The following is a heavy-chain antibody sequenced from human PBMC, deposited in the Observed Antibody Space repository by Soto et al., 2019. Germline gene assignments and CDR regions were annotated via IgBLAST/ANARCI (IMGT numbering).Heavy chain of an antibody. V-gene: IGHV1-2*02. CDR2: INPNSGGT. CDR3: AGARGMITAVFDH. CDR1: GYTFSDYY. D-gene: IGHD6-25*01. J-gene: IGHJ4*02. Sequence: ASVKVSCKASGYTFSDYYIHWVRQAPGQGLEWMGWINPNSGGTNSARRFQGRVTMTGDTSSSTAYMELSSLTSDDTAIYYCAGARGMITAVFDHWGQGTRVTVS.